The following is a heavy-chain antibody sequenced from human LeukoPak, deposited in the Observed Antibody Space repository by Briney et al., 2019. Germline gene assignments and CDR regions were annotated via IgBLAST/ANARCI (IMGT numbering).Heavy chain of an antibody. CDR2: IYYSGSA. Sequence: SETLSLTCTVSGGSISSYYWSWIRQPPGKGLEWIGYIYYSGSANYNPSLKSRVTISVDTSKNQFSLKLSSVTAADTAVYYCARGVGGRWLQLSEIWGQGTLVTVSS. CDR3: ARGVGGRWLQLSEI. V-gene: IGHV4-59*01. J-gene: IGHJ4*02. D-gene: IGHD5-24*01. CDR1: GGSISSYY.